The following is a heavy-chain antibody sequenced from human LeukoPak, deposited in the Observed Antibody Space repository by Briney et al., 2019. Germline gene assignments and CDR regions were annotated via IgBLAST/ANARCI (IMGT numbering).Heavy chain of an antibody. CDR2: ISSSSYI. J-gene: IGHJ4*02. D-gene: IGHD1-14*01. CDR3: ARENLGQANGGFDY. Sequence: GGSLRLSCAASGFTFSSYSMNWVRQAPGKGLEWVSSISSSSYIYYADSVKGRFTISRDNAKNSLYLQMNSLRAEDTAVYYCARENLGQANGGFDYWGQGTLVTVSS. CDR1: GFTFSSYS. V-gene: IGHV3-21*01.